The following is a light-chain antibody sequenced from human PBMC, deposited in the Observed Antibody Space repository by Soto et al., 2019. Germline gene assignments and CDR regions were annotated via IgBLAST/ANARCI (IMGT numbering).Light chain of an antibody. J-gene: IGKJ1*01. Sequence: IVLTQSPGTLSLSPGERATLSCRASQSVSSSYLAWYQQKPGQAPRLLIYGASSRATGIPDRFSGSGSGTDFTLTISRLEPEDFAVYYCQQAPWTFGQGTKVEIK. CDR2: GAS. V-gene: IGKV3-20*01. CDR1: QSVSSSY. CDR3: QQAPWT.